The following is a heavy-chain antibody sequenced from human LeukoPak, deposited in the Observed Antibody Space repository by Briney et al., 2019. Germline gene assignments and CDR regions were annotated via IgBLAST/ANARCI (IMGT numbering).Heavy chain of an antibody. CDR2: VHVSGAT. Sequence: SETLSLTCSVSGDSISNHLWSWIRQSPGKGLEWIGYVHVSGATDYNPSVKSRVAISVDTSKNQFSLKLNSVTAADTALYYCARRGSISWYWYFDVWGRGILVTVSS. J-gene: IGHJ2*01. CDR1: GDSISNHL. V-gene: IGHV4-4*09. CDR3: ARRGSISWYWYFDV. D-gene: IGHD6-13*01.